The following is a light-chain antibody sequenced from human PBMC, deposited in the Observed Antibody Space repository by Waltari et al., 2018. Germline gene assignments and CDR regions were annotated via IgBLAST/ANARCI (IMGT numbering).Light chain of an antibody. CDR1: NIGSKT. Sequence: SYVLTQPPSVSVAPGQTARITCGGENIGSKTVPWYQQKPGQAPVLVVYDDSDRPSGIPERFSGSNSGITDTLTIIRVEAGDEADYYCQVWDSSSDHLYVFGTGTKVTVL. CDR2: DDS. J-gene: IGLJ1*01. V-gene: IGLV3-21*02. CDR3: QVWDSSSDHLYV.